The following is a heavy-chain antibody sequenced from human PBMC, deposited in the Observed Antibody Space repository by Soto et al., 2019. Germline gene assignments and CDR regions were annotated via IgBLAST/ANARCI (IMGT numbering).Heavy chain of an antibody. CDR2: IYYSGST. CDR1: GGSISSGDYY. CDR3: SIDFRRNCTNGVCKPPYNWFDP. D-gene: IGHD2-8*01. Sequence: SETLSLTCTVSGGSISSGDYYWSWIRQPPGKGLEWIGYIYYSGSTYYNPSLKSRVTISVDTSKNQFSLKLSSVTAADTAVYYCSIDFRRNCTNGVCKPPYNWFDPWGQGTLVTVSS. J-gene: IGHJ5*02. V-gene: IGHV4-30-4*01.